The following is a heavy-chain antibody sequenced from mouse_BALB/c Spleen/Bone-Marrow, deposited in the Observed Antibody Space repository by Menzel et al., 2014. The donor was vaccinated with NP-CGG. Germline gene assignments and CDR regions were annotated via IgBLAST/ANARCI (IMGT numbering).Heavy chain of an antibody. Sequence: EVQLQQSGPELVKPGPSVKISCKTSGYTFTEYTMHWVKQSHGKSLEWIGGINPNNGGTSYNQKFKGKATLTVDKNTRTVYMKHRRLTAEDSTFYCCTRRDFGPAWFAYWGQGTLVTVSA. V-gene: IGHV1-18*01. CDR2: INPNNGGT. D-gene: IGHD3-3*01. CDR3: TRRDFGPAWFAY. CDR1: GYTFTEYT. J-gene: IGHJ3*01.